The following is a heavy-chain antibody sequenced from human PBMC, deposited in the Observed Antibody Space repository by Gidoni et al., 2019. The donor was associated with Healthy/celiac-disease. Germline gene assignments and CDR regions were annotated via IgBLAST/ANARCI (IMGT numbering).Heavy chain of an antibody. CDR2: ISYDGSNK. V-gene: IGHV3-30*18. CDR3: AKDEGWLLDY. J-gene: IGHJ4*02. CDR1: GFTFSSYG. D-gene: IGHD5-12*01. Sequence: QVQLGESGGGVVQPGRCLRLACAASGFTFSSYGMHWVRQAPGNGLEWVAVISYDGSNKYYADSVKGRFTISRDNSKNTLYLQMNSLRAEDTAVYYCAKDEGWLLDYWGQGTLVTVSS.